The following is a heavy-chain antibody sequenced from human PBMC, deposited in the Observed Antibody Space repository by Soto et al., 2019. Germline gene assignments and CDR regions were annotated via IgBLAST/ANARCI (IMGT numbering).Heavy chain of an antibody. CDR2: IYPDDSDT. V-gene: IGHV5-51*01. CDR3: ARLQTIPYYHTSGYPNYNFYGLDV. J-gene: IGHJ6*02. D-gene: IGHD3-22*01. Sequence: PGESLKISCKGSGYNFTNYWIGWVRQMPGKGLEWMGIIYPDDSDTTYSPYFQGQVTISVDKSISTAYLQWSSLKASDTAMYYCARLQTIPYYHTSGYPNYNFYGLDVWGQGTTVTVSS. CDR1: GYNFTNYW.